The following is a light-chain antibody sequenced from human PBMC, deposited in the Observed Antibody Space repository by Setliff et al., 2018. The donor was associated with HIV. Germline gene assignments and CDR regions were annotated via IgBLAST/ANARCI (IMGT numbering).Light chain of an antibody. CDR2: DVS. CDR1: SSDLGGYNY. Sequence: QSALTQPASVSGSPGQSITISCTGTSSDLGGYNYVSWYQHHPGKAPKLIIFDVSKGPSGVSNRFSGSKSGNTASLTISGLQAADEADYYCSSYTTTKTYVFGSGTKVTVL. CDR3: SSYTTTKTYV. J-gene: IGLJ1*01. V-gene: IGLV2-14*03.